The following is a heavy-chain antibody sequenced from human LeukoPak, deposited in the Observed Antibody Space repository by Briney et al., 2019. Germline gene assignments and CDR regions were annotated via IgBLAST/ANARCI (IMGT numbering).Heavy chain of an antibody. CDR3: ARDKIGTMIVVVMYYSDY. Sequence: GGYLRLSYAASGFTFSSYAMHRVHQAPGKGLKWGAVISYDGSNKYYADSVKGRFTISRDNSKNTLYLQMNSLRAEDTAVYYCARDKIGTMIVVVMYYSDYWGQGTLVTVSS. V-gene: IGHV3-30-3*01. D-gene: IGHD3-22*01. CDR2: ISYDGSNK. CDR1: GFTFSSYA. J-gene: IGHJ4*02.